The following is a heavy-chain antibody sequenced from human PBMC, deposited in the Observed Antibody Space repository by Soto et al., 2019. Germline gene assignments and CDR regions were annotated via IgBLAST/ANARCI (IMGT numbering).Heavy chain of an antibody. V-gene: IGHV4-39*01. CDR1: GGSFSSSIYY. D-gene: IGHD3-22*01. Sequence: SETLSLTCTVSGGSFSSSIYYWGWIRQPPGKGLEWIGSMYSGGNTYYNPSLKSRVTVSVDTSKNHFSLKLTSVTAADTAMYYCARQPYDSTGYYYGAWGQGTLVTSPQ. CDR2: MYSGGNT. CDR3: ARQPYDSTGYYYGA. J-gene: IGHJ5*02.